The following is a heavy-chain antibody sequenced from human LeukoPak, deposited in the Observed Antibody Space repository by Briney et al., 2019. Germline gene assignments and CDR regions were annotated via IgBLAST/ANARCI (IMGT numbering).Heavy chain of an antibody. D-gene: IGHD1-26*01. CDR2: ITSGSSTI. Sequence: GGSLRLSCAASGFTFDSYSMSWVRQAPGKGLEWVSYITSGSSTIYYPDSVKGRFTISRDNAKNSLYLQLNSLRAEDTAVYYCARESGGDLGEAFDIWGQGTMVTVSS. CDR1: GFTFDSYS. CDR3: ARESGGDLGEAFDI. J-gene: IGHJ3*02. V-gene: IGHV3-48*04.